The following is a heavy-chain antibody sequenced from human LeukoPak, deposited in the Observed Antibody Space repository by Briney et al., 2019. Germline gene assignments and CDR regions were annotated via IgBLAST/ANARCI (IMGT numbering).Heavy chain of an antibody. Sequence: SETLSLXCTVSGGSISSYYWSWIRQPPGKGLEWIGYTYYSGSTNYNPSLKSRVTISVDTSKNQFSLKLSSVTAADTAVYYCAREGEMATINWGQGTLVTVSS. V-gene: IGHV4-59*01. CDR2: TYYSGST. J-gene: IGHJ4*02. CDR1: GGSISSYY. D-gene: IGHD5-24*01. CDR3: AREGEMATIN.